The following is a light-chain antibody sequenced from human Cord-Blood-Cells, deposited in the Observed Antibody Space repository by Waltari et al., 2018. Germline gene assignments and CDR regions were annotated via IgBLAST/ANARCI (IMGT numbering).Light chain of an antibody. J-gene: IGKJ1*01. CDR1: QSVSSN. Sequence: EIVMTQSPATLSVSPGGSATPSCRASQSVSSNLAWYQQKPGQAPRLLIYGASTRATGIPARFSGSGSGTEFTLTISSLQSEDFAVYYCQQYNNWPPWTFGQGTKVEIK. CDR2: GAS. CDR3: QQYNNWPPWT. V-gene: IGKV3-15*01.